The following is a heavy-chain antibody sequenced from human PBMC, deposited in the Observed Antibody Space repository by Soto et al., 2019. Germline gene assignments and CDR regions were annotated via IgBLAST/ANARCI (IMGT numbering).Heavy chain of an antibody. CDR1: GYTFTNFG. Sequence: QVQLVQSGPEVKKPGASVKVSCKTSGYTFTNFGISWVRQAPGQGLEWMGWVTTDKGKTTYAQKFQGRVTMTTDTFTSTAYLELRSMRSEDRSVYYCATRSPAFDYWGQGTLVTVSS. CDR3: ATRSPAFDY. J-gene: IGHJ4*02. V-gene: IGHV1-18*01. CDR2: VTTDKGKT.